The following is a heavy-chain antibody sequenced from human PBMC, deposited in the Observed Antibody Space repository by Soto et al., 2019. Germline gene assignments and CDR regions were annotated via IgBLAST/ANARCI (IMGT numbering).Heavy chain of an antibody. CDR2: IDHSGST. D-gene: IGHD3-3*01. CDR1: GGSFSGYY. CDR3: ARGGQYYDFWSGYYDC. Sequence: QVQLQQWGAGLLKPSETLSLTCAVYGGSFSGYYWSWIRQPPGKGLEWIGEIDHSGSTNYSPSVKSRVTISVDTSKNQFSLKLSSVTAADTAVYCCARGGQYYDFWSGYYDCWGQGTLVTVSS. J-gene: IGHJ4*02. V-gene: IGHV4-34*02.